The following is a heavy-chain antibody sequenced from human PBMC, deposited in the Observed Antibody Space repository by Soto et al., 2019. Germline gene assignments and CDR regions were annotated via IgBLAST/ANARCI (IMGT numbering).Heavy chain of an antibody. CDR1: GFTFSSYA. D-gene: IGHD1-26*01. CDR3: AKDEVGATPYYYGMDV. CDR2: ISGSGGST. J-gene: IGHJ6*02. Sequence: GGSLRLSCAASGFTFSSYAMSWVRQAPGKGLEWVSAISGSGGSTYYADSVKGRFTISRDNSKNTLYLQMNSLRAEDTAVYYCAKDEVGATPYYYGMDVWGQGTTVTVS. V-gene: IGHV3-23*01.